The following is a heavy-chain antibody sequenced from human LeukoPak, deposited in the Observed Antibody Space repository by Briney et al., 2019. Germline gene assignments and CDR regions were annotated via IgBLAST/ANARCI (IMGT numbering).Heavy chain of an antibody. CDR1: GFTFSSYG. V-gene: IGHV3-30*02. CDR2: IRYDGTNK. J-gene: IGHJ6*03. CDR3: AKDRDYGDYPSAYYYYMDV. D-gene: IGHD4-17*01. Sequence: PGGSLRLSCAASGFTFSSYGIHWVRQAPGKGLEWVSFIRYDGTNKLYADSVKGGFTISRDNSKNTLYLQMNSLRVEDTAVYHCAKDRDYGDYPSAYYYYMDVWGNGTTVTVSS.